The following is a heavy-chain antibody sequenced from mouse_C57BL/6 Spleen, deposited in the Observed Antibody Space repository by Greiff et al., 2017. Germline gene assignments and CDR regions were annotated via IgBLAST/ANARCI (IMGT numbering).Heavy chain of an antibody. CDR2: IDPSDSET. J-gene: IGHJ1*03. D-gene: IGHD1-1*01. CDR1: GYTFTSYW. V-gene: IGHV1-52*01. Sequence: VQLQQSGAELVRPGSSVKLSCKASGYTFTSYWMHWVKQRPIQGLEWIGNIDPSDSETHYNQKFKDKATLTVDKSSSTAYMQLSSLTSEDSAVYYCARGITTVVAFYWYFDVWGTGTTVTVSS. CDR3: ARGITTVVAFYWYFDV.